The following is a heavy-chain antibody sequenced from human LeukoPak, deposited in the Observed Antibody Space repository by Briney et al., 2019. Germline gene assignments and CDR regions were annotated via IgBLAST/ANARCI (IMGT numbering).Heavy chain of an antibody. D-gene: IGHD3-22*01. CDR1: GGSFSGYY. CDR3: ARGRRITMIVVVISNAFDM. CDR2: LNHSGST. V-gene: IGHV4-34*01. J-gene: IGHJ3*02. Sequence: SETLSLTCADYGGSFSGYYWSWVRQPPGKGLGRVGQLNHSGSTNYNPSLKSRVTISVDTSKNQFSLKLSSVTAGDTAVYYCARGRRITMIVVVISNAFDMWGQGTMVTVSS.